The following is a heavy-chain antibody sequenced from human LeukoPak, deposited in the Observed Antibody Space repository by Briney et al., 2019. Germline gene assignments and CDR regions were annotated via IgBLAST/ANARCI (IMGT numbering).Heavy chain of an antibody. CDR1: GASISSASDY. J-gene: IGHJ5*02. Sequence: SETLSLTCAVSGASISSASDYWGWIRQPPGKGLEWLGSIYYGGSTYDNPSLRSRVTMSVDTSKNQFSLKLSSVTAADTAVYYCAREEVGRLFLTPFDPWGQGTLVTVSS. CDR3: AREEVGRLFLTPFDP. D-gene: IGHD1-26*01. V-gene: IGHV4-39*07. CDR2: IYYGGST.